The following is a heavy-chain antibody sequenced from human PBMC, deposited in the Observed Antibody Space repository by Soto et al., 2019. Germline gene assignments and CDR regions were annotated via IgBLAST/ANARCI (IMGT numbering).Heavy chain of an antibody. D-gene: IGHD3-10*01. CDR3: ARHAPYGPIDY. Sequence: QLQVQESGPGLVKPSETLSLTCTVSGDSISSSTYYWVWIRKSPGKGPEWIGSMLYSGNTYYNPSLKNRVTRSVDTSKNQFSLKLSSVTVADTAVYYCARHAPYGPIDYWGQGTLVTVSS. J-gene: IGHJ4*02. V-gene: IGHV4-39*01. CDR1: GDSISSSTYY. CDR2: MLYSGNT.